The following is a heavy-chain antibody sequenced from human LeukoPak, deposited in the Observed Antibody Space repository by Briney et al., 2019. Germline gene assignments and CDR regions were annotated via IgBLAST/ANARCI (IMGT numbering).Heavy chain of an antibody. CDR2: ISAYNGNT. V-gene: IGHV1-18*01. D-gene: IGHD4-23*01. CDR1: GYTFTSYG. Sequence: ASVKVYCKASGYTFTSYGISWVRQAPGQGLEWMGWISAYNGNTNYAQKLQGRVTMTTDTSTSTAYMELRSLRSDDTAVYYCARDLVPPDATTVVTPGVVAHAFDIWGQGTMVTVSS. J-gene: IGHJ3*02. CDR3: ARDLVPPDATTVVTPGVVAHAFDI.